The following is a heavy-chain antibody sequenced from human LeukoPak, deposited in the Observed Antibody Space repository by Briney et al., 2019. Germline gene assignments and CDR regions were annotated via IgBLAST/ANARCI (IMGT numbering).Heavy chain of an antibody. V-gene: IGHV4-59*08. CDR2: ISDSGNT. J-gene: IGHJ3*01. CDR3: ARRTALKNAFDL. Sequence: SETLSLTCAVSGGSIINYFWGWVRQPPGKGLEFIGYISDSGNTNYSPSLKSRLTISVDTSKNQFSLRLGSLSAADTAVYYCARRTALKNAFDLWGQGTMVTVSS. CDR1: GGSIINYF.